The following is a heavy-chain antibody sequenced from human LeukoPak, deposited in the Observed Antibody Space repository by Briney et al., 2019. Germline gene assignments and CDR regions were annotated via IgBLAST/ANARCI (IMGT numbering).Heavy chain of an antibody. Sequence: AGGSLRLSCAASGFTFSSYGMHWVRQAPGKGLEWVAFIRYDGSNKYYADSVKGRFTISRDNSKNTLYLQMNSLRAEDTAVYYCANQQWELEHMDVWGKGTTVTVSS. CDR1: GFTFSSYG. D-gene: IGHD1-26*01. CDR3: ANQQWELEHMDV. CDR2: IRYDGSNK. J-gene: IGHJ6*03. V-gene: IGHV3-30*02.